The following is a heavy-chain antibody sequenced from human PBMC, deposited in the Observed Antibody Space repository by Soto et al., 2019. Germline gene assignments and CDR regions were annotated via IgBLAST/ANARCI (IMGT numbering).Heavy chain of an antibody. CDR3: ARAVRPDDAFDI. J-gene: IGHJ3*02. Sequence: GGSLRLSCAASGFTFSSYSMNWVRQAPGKGLEWVSYISSSSSTIYYADSVKGRFTISRDNAKNSPYLQMNSLRAEDTAVYYCARAVRPDDAFDIWGQGTMVTVSS. CDR2: ISSSSSTI. CDR1: GFTFSSYS. V-gene: IGHV3-48*01.